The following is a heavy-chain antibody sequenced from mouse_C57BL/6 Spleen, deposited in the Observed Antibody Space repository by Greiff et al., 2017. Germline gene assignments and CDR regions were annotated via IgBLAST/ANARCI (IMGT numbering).Heavy chain of an antibody. D-gene: IGHD1-1*01. CDR1: GFNIKDDY. V-gene: IGHV14-4*01. CDR2: IDPENGDT. CDR3: TLITTVVARYYYAMDY. J-gene: IGHJ4*01. Sequence: EVQLMESGAELVRPGASVKLSCTASGFNIKDDYMHWVKQRPEQGLEWIGWIDPENGDTEYASKFQGKATITADTSSNTAYLQLSSLTSADTAVYYCTLITTVVARYYYAMDYWGQGTSVTVSS.